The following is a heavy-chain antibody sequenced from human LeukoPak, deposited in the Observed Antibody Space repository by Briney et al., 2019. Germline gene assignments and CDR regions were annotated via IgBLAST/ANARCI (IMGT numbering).Heavy chain of an antibody. CDR2: IWYDGSNK. J-gene: IGHJ4*02. D-gene: IGHD5-24*01. CDR1: GFTFSSYG. Sequence: PVRSLRLSCAASGFTFSSYGMHWVRQAPGKGLEWVAVIWYDGSNKYYADSVKGRFTISRDNSKNTLYLQMNSLRAEDTAVYYCAKTCPACRDGYNLFDYWGQGTLVTVSS. V-gene: IGHV3-33*06. CDR3: AKTCPACRDGYNLFDY.